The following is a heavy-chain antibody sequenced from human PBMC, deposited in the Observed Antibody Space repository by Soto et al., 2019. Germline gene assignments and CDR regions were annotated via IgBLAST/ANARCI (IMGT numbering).Heavy chain of an antibody. CDR3: ARMNVDSYQFYYAMDV. CDR1: GFSLTTGKMG. J-gene: IGHJ6*02. Sequence: QVTLKESGPALVKPTETLTLTCTVSGFSLTTGKMGVSWIHQPPGKALEWLAHIFSDNERSYSTSLQGRLTISKDTSGSQVVLSMTNVDPVDTATYYCARMNVDSYQFYYAMDVWGQGTTVTVSS. V-gene: IGHV2-26*01. CDR2: IFSDNER. D-gene: IGHD4-17*01.